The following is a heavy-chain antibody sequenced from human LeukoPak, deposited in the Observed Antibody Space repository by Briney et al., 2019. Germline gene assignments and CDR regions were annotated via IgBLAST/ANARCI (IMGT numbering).Heavy chain of an antibody. V-gene: IGHV3-7*01. CDR1: GFTFTNDF. J-gene: IGHJ6*02. D-gene: IGHD2-2*01. CDR2: MRVDGTDI. Sequence: GGSLRLSCAASGFTFTNDFMTWVRQAPGKGLEWVANMRVDGTDIHYVDSVKGRFTISRDNAKNSLYLQMNSLRAEDTAVYYCARSPRTDIVVVPAALDVWGQGTTVTVSS. CDR3: ARSPRTDIVVVPAALDV.